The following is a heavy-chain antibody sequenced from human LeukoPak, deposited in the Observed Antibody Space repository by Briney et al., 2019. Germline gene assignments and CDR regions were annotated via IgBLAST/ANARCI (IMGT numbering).Heavy chain of an antibody. D-gene: IGHD2-15*01. J-gene: IGHJ4*02. CDR1: GGSISSGSYY. CDR3: ARTYCSRGRCYSGVFDY. CDR2: IYTSGST. Sequence: TSETLSLTCTVSGGSISSGSYYWSWIRQPAGKGLEWIGRIYTSGSTNYNPSLKSRVTISVDTSKNQFSLKLSSVTAADTAVYYCARTYCSRGRCYSGVFDYWGQGILVTVSS. V-gene: IGHV4-61*02.